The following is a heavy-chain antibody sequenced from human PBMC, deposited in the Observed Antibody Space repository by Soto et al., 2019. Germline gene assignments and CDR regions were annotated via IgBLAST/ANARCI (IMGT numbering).Heavy chain of an antibody. D-gene: IGHD6-13*01. V-gene: IGHV4-4*02. CDR1: GGSISSSNW. J-gene: IGHJ4*02. CDR3: ARERGSSWYPRGDFDY. CDR2: IYHSGST. Sequence: SETLSLTCAVSGGSISSSNWWSWVRQPPGKGLEWIGEIYHSGSTNYNPSLKGRVTISVDKSKNQFSLKLSSVTAADTAVYYCARERGSSWYPRGDFDYWGQGTLVTSPQ.